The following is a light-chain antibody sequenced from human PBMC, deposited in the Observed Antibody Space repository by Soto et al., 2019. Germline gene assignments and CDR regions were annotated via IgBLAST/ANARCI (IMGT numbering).Light chain of an antibody. CDR1: QGVSSY. CDR2: GAS. CDR3: QQYGSSLWT. Sequence: EIVFTQSPGTLSLSPGERATLSCRASQGVSSYLAWYQQKPGQAPRLLIYGASSRATGIPDRFSGSGSGTDFTLTISRLEPEDFAVYYCQQYGSSLWTFGQGTKVDIK. V-gene: IGKV3-20*01. J-gene: IGKJ1*01.